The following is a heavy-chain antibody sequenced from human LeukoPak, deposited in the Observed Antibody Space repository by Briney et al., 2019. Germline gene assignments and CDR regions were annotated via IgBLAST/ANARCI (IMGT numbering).Heavy chain of an antibody. CDR3: ASTSPDLWSGYLKYYFDY. CDR2: IIPIFGTA. V-gene: IGHV1-69*01. Sequence: ASVKVSCKASGGTFSSYAISWVRQAPGQGLEWMGGIIPIFGTANYAQKFQGRVTITADESTSTAYMELSSLRSEDTAVYYCASTSPDLWSGYLKYYFDYWGQGTLVTVSS. D-gene: IGHD3-3*01. J-gene: IGHJ4*02. CDR1: GGTFSSYA.